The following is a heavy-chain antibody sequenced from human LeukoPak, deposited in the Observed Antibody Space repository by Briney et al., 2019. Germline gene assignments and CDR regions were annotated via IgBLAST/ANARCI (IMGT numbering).Heavy chain of an antibody. Sequence: GGSLRLSCATSGFTFDDYAMHWVRQAPGKGLECVSGISWNSGSIAYVDSVKGRFTISRDNAKNSLYLQMNSLRPEDTALYYCAKDISSSILTTFIDYWGQGTLVTVSS. D-gene: IGHD2/OR15-2a*01. J-gene: IGHJ4*02. CDR2: ISWNSGSI. CDR1: GFTFDDYA. V-gene: IGHV3-9*01. CDR3: AKDISSSILTTFIDY.